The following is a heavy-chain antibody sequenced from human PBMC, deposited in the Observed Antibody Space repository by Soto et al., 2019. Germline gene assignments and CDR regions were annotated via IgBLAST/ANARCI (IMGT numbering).Heavy chain of an antibody. CDR3: ARWGTTGGLDV. D-gene: IGHD3-16*01. CDR2: TSYDGSNN. Sequence: QVHLVESGGGVVQPGTSLRLSCVGSGFTFRSYVIHWVRQAPGKGLEWVALTSYDGSNNFYGDSVKGRFTTSRDNSRNTVELQMDSLRLEDTALYYCARWGTTGGLDVWGQGTLVSVSS. V-gene: IGHV3-33*05. J-gene: IGHJ4*02. CDR1: GFTFRSYV.